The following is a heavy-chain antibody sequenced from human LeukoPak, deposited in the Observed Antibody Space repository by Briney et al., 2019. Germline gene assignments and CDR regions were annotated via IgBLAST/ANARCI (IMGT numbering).Heavy chain of an antibody. V-gene: IGHV3-9*01. D-gene: IGHD1-26*01. J-gene: IGHJ4*02. Sequence: TGGSLRLSCAGSGFNFNNYAMHWVRQAPGKGLEWLSGISWNSGTRGYADSVKGRFTISRDNAKNSLYLQMNSLRAEDTAVYYCARDEGGSSDYWGQGTLVIVSS. CDR1: GFNFNNYA. CDR3: ARDEGGSSDY. CDR2: ISWNSGTR.